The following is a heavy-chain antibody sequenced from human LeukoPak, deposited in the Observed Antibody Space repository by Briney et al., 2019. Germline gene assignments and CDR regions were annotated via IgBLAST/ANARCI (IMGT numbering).Heavy chain of an antibody. Sequence: SVKVSCRASGGTFSSYAISWVRQAPGQGLEWMGGIIPIFGTANNAQKFQGRVTITADKSTSTAYMELSSLRSEDTAVYYCAFSLYSSPSSCFDYWGQGTLVTVSS. D-gene: IGHD6-6*01. V-gene: IGHV1-69*06. CDR2: IIPIFGTA. CDR3: AFSLYSSPSSCFDY. CDR1: GGTFSSYA. J-gene: IGHJ4*02.